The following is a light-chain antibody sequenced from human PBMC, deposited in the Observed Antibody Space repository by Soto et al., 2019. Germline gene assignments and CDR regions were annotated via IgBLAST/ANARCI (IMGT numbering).Light chain of an antibody. J-gene: IGKJ4*01. V-gene: IGKV3-20*01. CDR2: GAS. CDR3: QQSATSPLT. Sequence: ENVLTQSPGTLSLSPGERATLSCRASQSVTNNYLAWHQQRPGQAPRLLIYGASSRATGIPDRFSGSGSGTDFPLTISGLEPEDFAVYYCQQSATSPLTFGGGTKVEIK. CDR1: QSVTNNY.